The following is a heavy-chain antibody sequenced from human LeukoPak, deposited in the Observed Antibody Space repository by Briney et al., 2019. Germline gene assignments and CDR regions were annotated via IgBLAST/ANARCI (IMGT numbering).Heavy chain of an antibody. Sequence: GRSLRLSCAASGFTFSSYAMHWVRQAPGKGLEWVAVISYDGSNKYYADSVKGRFTISRDNSKNTLYLQMNSLRAEDTAVYYCARGYYYDSSGPEGYYYGMDVWGQGTTVTVSS. V-gene: IGHV3-30-3*01. CDR2: ISYDGSNK. CDR1: GFTFSSYA. CDR3: ARGYYYDSSGPEGYYYGMDV. D-gene: IGHD3-22*01. J-gene: IGHJ6*02.